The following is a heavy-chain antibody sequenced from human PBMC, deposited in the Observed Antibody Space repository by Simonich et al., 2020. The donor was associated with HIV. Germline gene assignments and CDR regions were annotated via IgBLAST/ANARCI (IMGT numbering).Heavy chain of an antibody. J-gene: IGHJ4*02. D-gene: IGHD6-13*01. Sequence: QVQLQQWGAGRLKHSETLSLTCAVYGGSFSGNFWTWVRQTPGKGLGWIGAVSHSGSTNYNPSLKCRVTISVDTSKNQFSLKVSSVTAADTAVYFCARGETSSSWSTFDYWGQGTPVTVSS. V-gene: IGHV4-34*01. CDR3: ARGETSSSWSTFDY. CDR1: GGSFSGNF. CDR2: VSHSGST.